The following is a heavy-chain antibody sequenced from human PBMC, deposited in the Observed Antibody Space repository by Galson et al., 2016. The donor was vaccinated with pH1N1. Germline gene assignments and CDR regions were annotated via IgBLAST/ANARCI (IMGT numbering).Heavy chain of an antibody. CDR1: GYTFTSDF. CDR2: LNPPGGSR. D-gene: IGHD3-22*01. V-gene: IGHV1-46*01. J-gene: IGHJ3*02. CDR3: ARARESSGYYFGCDVFDI. Sequence: SVKVSCKASGYTFTSDFMHWVRQAPGQGLEWMGMLNPPGGSRIFAQKFQGRVTMTRDTSTSTVYMELSILRPENTAVYYCARARESSGYYFGCDVFDIWGQGTMVTVSS.